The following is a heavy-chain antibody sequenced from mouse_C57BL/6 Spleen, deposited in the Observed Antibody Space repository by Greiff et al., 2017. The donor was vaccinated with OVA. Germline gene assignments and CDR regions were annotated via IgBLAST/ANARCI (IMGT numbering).Heavy chain of an antibody. CDR2: IDPETGGT. CDR3: TRSFYYGSSYWYFDV. V-gene: IGHV1-15*01. Sequence: QVHVKQSGAELVRPGASVTLSCKASGYTFTDYEMHWVKQTPVHGLEWIGAIDPETGGTAYNQKFKGKAILTADKSSSTAYMALRSLTSEDSAVYYCTRSFYYGSSYWYFDVWGTGTTVTVSS. J-gene: IGHJ1*03. D-gene: IGHD1-1*01. CDR1: GYTFTDYE.